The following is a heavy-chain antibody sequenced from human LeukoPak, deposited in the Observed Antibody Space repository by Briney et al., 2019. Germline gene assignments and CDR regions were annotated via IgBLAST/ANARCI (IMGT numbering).Heavy chain of an antibody. CDR2: INPNSGGT. CDR1: GYTFTSYY. V-gene: IGHV1-2*02. Sequence: ASVKVSCKASGYTFTSYYMHWVRQAPGQGLEWMGWINPNSGGTNYAQKFQGRVTMTRDTSISTAYMELSRLRSDDTAVYYCARVTARQQLVLLDYWGQGTLVNVYS. J-gene: IGHJ4*02. CDR3: ARVTARQQLVLLDY. D-gene: IGHD6-13*01.